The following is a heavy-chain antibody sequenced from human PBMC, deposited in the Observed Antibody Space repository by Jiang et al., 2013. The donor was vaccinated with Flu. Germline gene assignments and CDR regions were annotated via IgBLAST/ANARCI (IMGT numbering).Heavy chain of an antibody. CDR1: GFSLSTSGVG. V-gene: IGHV2-70*04. CDR2: IDWDDDK. J-gene: IGHJ4*02. D-gene: IGHD6-19*01. Sequence: KPTQTLTLTCTFSGFSLSTSGVGVGWIRQPPGKALEWLARIDWDDDKFYSTSLKTRLTISKDTSKNQVVLTMTNMDPVDTATYYCARIGVAGTEDYWGQGTLVTVSS. CDR3: ARIGVAGTEDY.